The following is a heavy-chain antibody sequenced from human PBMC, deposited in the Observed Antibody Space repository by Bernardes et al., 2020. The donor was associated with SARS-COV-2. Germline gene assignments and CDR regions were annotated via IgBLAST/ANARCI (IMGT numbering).Heavy chain of an antibody. D-gene: IGHD6-19*01. V-gene: IGHV5-51*01. CDR3: ATSPILSGWPFDH. CDR2: IYPGDSET. J-gene: IGHJ4*02. Sequence: GESLKISCGGSGYNFNTQWVAWVRQVAGKGLEYMGIIYPGDSETKYGPSFQGRVTISADKSINTVYLQRNRLEASDTAMYYCATSPILSGWPFDHWGQGTLITVSS. CDR1: GYNFNTQW.